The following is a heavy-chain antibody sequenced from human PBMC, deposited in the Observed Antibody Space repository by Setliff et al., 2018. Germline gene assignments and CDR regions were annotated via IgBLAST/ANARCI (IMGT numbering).Heavy chain of an antibody. CDR1: GYSFTSYW. Sequence: GESLKISCKGSGYSFTSYWIGWVRQMPGKGLEWIGIIYPGDSDTRYSLSFQGQVTISADKSISTAYLQWSSLKASDTAMYYCARYDSSGYHYYYGMDVWGQGTTVTVSS. CDR3: ARYDSSGYHYYYGMDV. CDR2: IYPGDSDT. J-gene: IGHJ6*02. V-gene: IGHV5-51*01. D-gene: IGHD3-22*01.